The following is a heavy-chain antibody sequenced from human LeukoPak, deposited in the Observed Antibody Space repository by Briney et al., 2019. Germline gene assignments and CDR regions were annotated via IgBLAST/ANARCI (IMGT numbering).Heavy chain of an antibody. J-gene: IGHJ3*01. D-gene: IGHD3-3*02. CDR3: ARILVFNTAFAVDV. CDR1: GDSISRHY. Sequence: PSETLSLTCTVSGDSISRHYWSWLRQSPWKGLEWLGYIYYSGNTFYNLSLKSRVAISVDRCKHQFYLILGSVTAAGTAVYYCARILVFNTAFAVDVWGQGTMGIVSS. V-gene: IGHV4-59*11. CDR2: IYYSGNT.